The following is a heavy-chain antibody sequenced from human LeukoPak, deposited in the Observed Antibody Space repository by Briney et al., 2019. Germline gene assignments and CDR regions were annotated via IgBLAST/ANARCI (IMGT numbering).Heavy chain of an antibody. V-gene: IGHV1-18*01. CDR1: GYTFTSYG. CDR2: ISAYNGNT. CDR3: ARRIQLWLRAYGMDV. J-gene: IGHJ6*02. Sequence: EASVKVSCKASGYTFTSYGISWVRQAPGQGLEWMGWISAYNGNTNYAQKLQGRVTMTTDTSTSTAYMELRSLRSDDTAVYYCARRIQLWLRAYGMDVWGQGTTVTVSS. D-gene: IGHD5-18*01.